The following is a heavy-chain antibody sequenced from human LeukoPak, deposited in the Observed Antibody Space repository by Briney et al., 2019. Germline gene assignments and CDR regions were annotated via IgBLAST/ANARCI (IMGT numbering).Heavy chain of an antibody. Sequence: SETLSLTCTVSGGSISSGDYSWSWIRQPPGKGLEWIGYIYYSGSTYYNPPLKSRVTISVDPSKNQFSLTLSSVTAADTAVYYCARVSPYYDFWSAYGDYWGQGTLVTVSS. V-gene: IGHV4-30-4*08. CDR2: IYYSGST. CDR1: GGSISSGDYS. CDR3: ARVSPYYDFWSAYGDY. J-gene: IGHJ4*02. D-gene: IGHD3-3*01.